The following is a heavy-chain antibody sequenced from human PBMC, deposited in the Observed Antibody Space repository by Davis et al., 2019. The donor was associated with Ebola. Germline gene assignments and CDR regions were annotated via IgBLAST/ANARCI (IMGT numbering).Heavy chain of an antibody. J-gene: IGHJ4*02. D-gene: IGHD3-22*01. CDR2: INSDGSST. CDR3: AKDRANYYDSSGYFDY. V-gene: IGHV3-74*01. CDR1: GFTFSSYW. Sequence: PGGSLRLSCAASGFTFSSYWMHWVRQAPGKGLVWVSRINSDGSSTSYADSVKGRFTISRDNSKNTLYLQMKSLRAEDTAVYYCAKDRANYYDSSGYFDYWGQGTLVTVSS.